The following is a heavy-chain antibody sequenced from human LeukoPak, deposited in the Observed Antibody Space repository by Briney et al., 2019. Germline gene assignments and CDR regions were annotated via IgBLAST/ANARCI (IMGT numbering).Heavy chain of an antibody. Sequence: GGSLRLSCAASGFTFSRDAMHWVRQAPGKGLDWVAVISDDGKKEYYADSVKGRFTISRDNSKNTLYLQMNSLRAEDTAVYYCAREGYYDSSSDYWGQGTLVTVSS. CDR3: AREGYYDSSSDY. D-gene: IGHD3-22*01. CDR2: ISDDGKKE. CDR1: GFTFSRDA. J-gene: IGHJ4*02. V-gene: IGHV3-30*04.